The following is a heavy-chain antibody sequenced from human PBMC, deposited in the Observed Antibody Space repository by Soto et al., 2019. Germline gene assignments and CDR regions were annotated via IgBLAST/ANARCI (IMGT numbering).Heavy chain of an antibody. CDR1: GGTFSSYA. CDR2: IIPIFGTA. CDR3: VRGLSTIVVVVEGGMDV. J-gene: IGHJ6*02. D-gene: IGHD2-15*01. Sequence: QVQLVQSGAEVKKPGSSVKVSCKASGGTFSSYAISWVRQAPGQGLEWMGGIIPIFGTANYAQKFQGRVTITAGESTSRAYVGLSSVRSEDTGVYYCVRGLSTIVVVVEGGMDVWGQGTTVTVSS. V-gene: IGHV1-69*01.